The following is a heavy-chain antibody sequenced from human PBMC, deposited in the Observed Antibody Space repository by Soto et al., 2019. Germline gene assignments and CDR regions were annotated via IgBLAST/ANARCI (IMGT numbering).Heavy chain of an antibody. CDR3: ARSSIRYSSSSRFDY. D-gene: IGHD6-6*01. V-gene: IGHV1-69*06. CDR2: IIPIFGTA. CDR1: GYTFTSYD. J-gene: IGHJ4*02. Sequence: GASVKVSCKASGYTFTSYDINWVRQATGQGLEWMGWIIPIFGTANYAQKFQGRVTITADKSTSTAYMELSSLRSEDTAVYYCARSSIRYSSSSRFDYWGQGTLVTVSS.